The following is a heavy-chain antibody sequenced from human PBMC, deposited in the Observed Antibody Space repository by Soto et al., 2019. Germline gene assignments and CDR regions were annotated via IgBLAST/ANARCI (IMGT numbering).Heavy chain of an antibody. CDR1: GYTFTGYY. D-gene: IGHD2-2*01. Sequence: ASVKVSCKASGYTFTGYYMHWVRQAPGQGLEWMGWINPNSGGTNYAQKFQGRVTMTRDTSISTAYMELSRLRSDDTAVYYCARGAGVPAATQDAFDIWGQGTMVTVS. CDR3: ARGAGVPAATQDAFDI. V-gene: IGHV1-2*02. J-gene: IGHJ3*02. CDR2: INPNSGGT.